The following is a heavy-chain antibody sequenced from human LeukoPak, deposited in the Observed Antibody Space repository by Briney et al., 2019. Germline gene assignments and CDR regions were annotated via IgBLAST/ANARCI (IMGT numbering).Heavy chain of an antibody. CDR3: ARGRRWLQFAWDY. CDR2: INPNSGGP. D-gene: IGHD5-24*01. J-gene: IGHJ4*02. Sequence: RASVKVSCKASGYTFTGYYMHWVRQAPGQGLEWMGRINPNSGGPNYAQKFQGRVTMTRNTSISTAYMELSSLRSEDTAVYYCARGRRWLQFAWDYWGQGTLVTVSS. CDR1: GYTFTGYY. V-gene: IGHV1-2*06.